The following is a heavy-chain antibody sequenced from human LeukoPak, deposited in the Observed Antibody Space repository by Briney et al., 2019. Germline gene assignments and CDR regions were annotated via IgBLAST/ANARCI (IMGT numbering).Heavy chain of an antibody. CDR3: AKQDSSGWVGVAEYFQH. V-gene: IGHV3-30*04. CDR1: GFTFSTYA. J-gene: IGHJ1*01. D-gene: IGHD6-19*01. CDR2: ISYDGIKI. Sequence: GGSLRLSCAASGFTFSTYAIHWVRQAPGKGLDWVAVISYDGIKIYYADSVKGRFTISRDSSKNMLYLEMNSLRAEDTAVYYCAKQDSSGWVGVAEYFQHWGQGTLVSVSS.